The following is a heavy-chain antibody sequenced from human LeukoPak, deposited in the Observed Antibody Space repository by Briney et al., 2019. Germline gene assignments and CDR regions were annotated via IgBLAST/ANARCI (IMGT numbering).Heavy chain of an antibody. CDR1: GFTFSSYA. Sequence: GGSLRLSCAASGFTFSSYAMSWVRQAPGKGLEWVSGISGSGDSTHYADSVKGRFTISRDNSKNTLYLQMHSLRAEDTAVYYCARIYSGSGSYYFDYWGQGTLVTVSS. J-gene: IGHJ4*02. CDR2: ISGSGDST. D-gene: IGHD3-10*01. V-gene: IGHV3-23*01. CDR3: ARIYSGSGSYYFDY.